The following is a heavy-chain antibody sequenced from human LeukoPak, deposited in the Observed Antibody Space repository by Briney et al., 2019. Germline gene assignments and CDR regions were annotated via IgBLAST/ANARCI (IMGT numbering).Heavy chain of an antibody. D-gene: IGHD6-13*01. CDR2: INHSGST. Sequence: ASETLSLTCTVSRDSIKTYYWSWIRQPPGKGLEWIGEINHSGSTNYNPSLKSRVSISVDSSKNQFSPKVSSVAAADTAVYYCARGSDTAAGLYWGQGTLVTVSS. CDR3: ARGSDTAAGLY. J-gene: IGHJ4*02. CDR1: RDSIKTYY. V-gene: IGHV4-34*01.